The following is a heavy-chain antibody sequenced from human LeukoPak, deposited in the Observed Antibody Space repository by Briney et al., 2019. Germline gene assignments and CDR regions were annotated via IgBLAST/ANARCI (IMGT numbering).Heavy chain of an antibody. CDR1: GGSISSYY. Sequence: SETLSLTCTVSGGSISSYYWNWIRQPPEKGLEWIGYIYYTGSTNYNPSLKSRVTISVDTSKNQFSLKLSSVTTADTAVHYCARGLYNYGHGDYWGQGTLVTVSS. CDR3: ARGLYNYGHGDY. D-gene: IGHD5-18*01. V-gene: IGHV4-59*01. J-gene: IGHJ4*02. CDR2: IYYTGST.